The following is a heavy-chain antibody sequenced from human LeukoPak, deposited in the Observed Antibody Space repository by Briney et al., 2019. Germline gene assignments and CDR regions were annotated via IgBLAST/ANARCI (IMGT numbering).Heavy chain of an antibody. J-gene: IGHJ6*03. CDR1: GYTFTSYG. CDR3: ARAFGTRNYYYYYMDV. D-gene: IGHD3-10*01. Sequence: GASVKVSCKASGYTFTSYGISWVRQAPGQGLEWMGWISAYNGNTNYAQKLQGRVTMTTDTSTSTAYMELRSLRSDDTAVYYCARAFGTRNYYYYYMDVWGKGTTVTVSS. CDR2: ISAYNGNT. V-gene: IGHV1-18*01.